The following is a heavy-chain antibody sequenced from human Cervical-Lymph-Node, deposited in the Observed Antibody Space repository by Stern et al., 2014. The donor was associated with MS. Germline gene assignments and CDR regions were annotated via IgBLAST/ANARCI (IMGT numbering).Heavy chain of an antibody. V-gene: IGHV1-69*18. J-gene: IGHJ3*01. CDR3: ATRYYYDSSGLGAFDL. Sequence: VQLEESGAEVKQPGSSVKVSCKASGGIFSTFTIGWVRQAPGQGLEWMGSASPLLDAPNYAQKFQGRLTITAHDSTRTAYMDLSSLTSEDTAVYYCATRYYYDSSGLGAFDLWGQGTKVTVSS. D-gene: IGHD3-22*01. CDR2: ASPLLDAP. CDR1: GGIFSTFT.